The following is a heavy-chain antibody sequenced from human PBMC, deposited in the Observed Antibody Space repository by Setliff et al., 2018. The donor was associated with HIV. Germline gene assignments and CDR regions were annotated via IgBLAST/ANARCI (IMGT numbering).Heavy chain of an antibody. D-gene: IGHD3-10*01. CDR2: IYHVGTT. Sequence: SETLSLTCTFSGYSMSGGYNWGWIRQSPEKGLEWIGNIYHVGTTYYNPSLKSRVTLSVDPSKSQFSLKLTSVTAADTALYYCVTTDYFYGRNNFEYWGQGALVTVSS. J-gene: IGHJ4*02. V-gene: IGHV4-38-2*02. CDR3: VTTDYFYGRNNFEY. CDR1: GYSMSGGYN.